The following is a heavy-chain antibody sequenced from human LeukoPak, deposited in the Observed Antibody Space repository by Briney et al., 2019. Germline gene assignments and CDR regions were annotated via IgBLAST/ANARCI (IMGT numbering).Heavy chain of an antibody. Sequence: GASVKVSCKASGYTFTGYYMHWVRQAPGQGLEWMGWISAYNGNTNYAQKLQGRVTMTTDTSTSTAYMELRSLRSDDTAVYYCARDRRVIAAAGQVLEANFDYWGQGTLVTVSS. J-gene: IGHJ4*02. V-gene: IGHV1-18*04. CDR2: ISAYNGNT. CDR1: GYTFTGYY. D-gene: IGHD6-13*01. CDR3: ARDRRVIAAAGQVLEANFDY.